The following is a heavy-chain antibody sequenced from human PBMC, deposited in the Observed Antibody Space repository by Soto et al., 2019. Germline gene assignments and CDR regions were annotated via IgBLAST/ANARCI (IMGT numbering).Heavy chain of an antibody. CDR3: AGEYYDILTGYGRGYGMAV. V-gene: IGHV4-39*02. CDR1: GGSISSSSYY. CDR2: IYYSGST. D-gene: IGHD3-9*01. Sequence: PSETLSLTCTVSGGSISSSSYYWGWIRQPPGKGLEWIGSIYYSGSTYYNPSLKSRVTISVDTSKNQFSLKLSSVTAADTAVYYCAGEYYDILTGYGRGYGMAVWGQGTTVT. J-gene: IGHJ6*02.